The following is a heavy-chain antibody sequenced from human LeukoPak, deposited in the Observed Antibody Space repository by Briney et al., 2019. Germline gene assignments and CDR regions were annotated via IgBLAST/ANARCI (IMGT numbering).Heavy chain of an antibody. CDR1: GFTFSSFG. CDR3: AREPTYTSSWYTTCDY. D-gene: IGHD6-13*01. Sequence: GGSLRLSCAASGFTFSSFGMSWVRQAPGKGLEWVSYITLSGSTIYYADSVRGRFTIPRDNAKNSLYLQMNSLRAEDTAVYYCAREPTYTSSWYTTCDYWGQGTLVTVSS. V-gene: IGHV3-48*01. J-gene: IGHJ4*02. CDR2: ITLSGSTI.